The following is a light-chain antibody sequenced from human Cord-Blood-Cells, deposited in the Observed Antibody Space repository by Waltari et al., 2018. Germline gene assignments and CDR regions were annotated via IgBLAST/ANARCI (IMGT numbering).Light chain of an antibody. CDR2: GTS. Sequence: EIVLTQSPGTLSSSPGERATLSCRASQSVSSSYLALYQQKPGQAPRLLIYGTSSRATGIPDRFSGSGSGTDFTLTISRLEPEDFAVYYCQQYGSSPWTFGQGTKVEIK. CDR3: QQYGSSPWT. V-gene: IGKV3-20*01. J-gene: IGKJ1*01. CDR1: QSVSSSY.